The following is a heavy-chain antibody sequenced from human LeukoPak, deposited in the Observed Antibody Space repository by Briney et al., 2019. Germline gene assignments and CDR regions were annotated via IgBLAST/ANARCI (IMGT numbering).Heavy chain of an antibody. CDR2: INSDGSST. V-gene: IGHV3-74*01. CDR3: ARVTSGWPGYYFDY. CDR1: GFTFSSYW. Sequence: GGSLRLSCAASGFTFSSYWMHWVRQAPGKGLAWVSRINSDGSSTSYADSVKGRFTISRDNAKNTLYLQMNSLRAEDTAVYYCARVTSGWPGYYFDYWGQGTLVTVSS. D-gene: IGHD6-19*01. J-gene: IGHJ4*02.